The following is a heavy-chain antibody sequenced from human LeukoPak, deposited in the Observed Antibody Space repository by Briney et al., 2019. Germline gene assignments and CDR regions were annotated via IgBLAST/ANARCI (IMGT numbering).Heavy chain of an antibody. V-gene: IGHV3-30*02. CDR1: GFTFSSYG. Sequence: GGSLRLSCAASGFTFSSYGMHWVRQAPGKGLEWVAFIRYDGSNKYYADSVKGRFTISRDNSKNTLYLQMNSLRAEDTAVYYCAKDNLYGLFWGYFDYWGQGTLVTVSS. CDR2: IRYDGSNK. CDR3: AKDNLYGLFWGYFDY. D-gene: IGHD3-16*01. J-gene: IGHJ4*02.